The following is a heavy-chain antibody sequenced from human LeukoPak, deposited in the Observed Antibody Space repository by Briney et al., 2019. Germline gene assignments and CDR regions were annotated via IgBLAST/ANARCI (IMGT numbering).Heavy chain of an antibody. D-gene: IGHD3-10*01. CDR1: GFTFSSYS. J-gene: IGHJ3*02. CDR3: ARDHGTMVRGVIIRAFDI. Sequence: GGSLRLSCAASGFTFSSYSMNWVRQAPGKGLEWVSSISSSSSYIYYADSVKGRFTISRDNAKNSLYLQMNSLRAEDTAVYYCARDHGTMVRGVIIRAFDIWGQGTMVTVSS. V-gene: IGHV3-21*01. CDR2: ISSSSSYI.